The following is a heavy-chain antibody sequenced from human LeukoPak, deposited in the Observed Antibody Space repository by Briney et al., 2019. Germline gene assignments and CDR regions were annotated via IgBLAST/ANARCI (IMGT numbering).Heavy chain of an antibody. V-gene: IGHV1-3*01. J-gene: IGHJ4*02. CDR1: GYTFTSYA. CDR2: INAANGNT. CDR3: ARVRKGDTAMVPFDY. Sequence: ASVKVSCKASGYTFTSYAMNWVRQAPGQRLEWMGWINAANGNTKYSQKFQGRVTITRDTSASTAYMELSSLRSEDTAVYYCARVRKGDTAMVPFDYWGQGTLVTVSS. D-gene: IGHD5-18*01.